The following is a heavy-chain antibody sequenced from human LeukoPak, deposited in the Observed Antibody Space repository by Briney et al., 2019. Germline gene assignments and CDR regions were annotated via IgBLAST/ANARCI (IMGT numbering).Heavy chain of an antibody. V-gene: IGHV1-46*01. CDR1: GYTFTSYY. J-gene: IGHJ5*02. Sequence: ASVKVSCKASGYTFTSYYMHWVREAPGQGLEWMGIINPSGGSTSYAQKFQGRVTMTRDMSTSTVYMELSSLRSEDTAVYYCARDNDFWSGYQQNWFDPWGQGTLVTVSS. CDR2: INPSGGST. D-gene: IGHD3-3*01. CDR3: ARDNDFWSGYQQNWFDP.